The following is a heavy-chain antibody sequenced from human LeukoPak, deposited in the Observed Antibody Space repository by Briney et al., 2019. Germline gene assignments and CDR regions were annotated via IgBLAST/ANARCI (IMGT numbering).Heavy chain of an antibody. D-gene: IGHD7-27*01. CDR1: GLTFSSYA. CDR2: ISGSGGTT. Sequence: GGSLRLSCAASGLTFSSYAMGWVRRAPGKGLEWVSGISGSGGTTYYADSVKGRFTISRDNSKNTLYLQMNSLRAEDTAVYYCAKDPWGSEGYFDLWGRGTLVTVSS. V-gene: IGHV3-23*01. J-gene: IGHJ2*01. CDR3: AKDPWGSEGYFDL.